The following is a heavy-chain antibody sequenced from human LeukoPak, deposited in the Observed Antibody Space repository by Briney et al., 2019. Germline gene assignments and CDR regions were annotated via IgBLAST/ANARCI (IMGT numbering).Heavy chain of an antibody. V-gene: IGHV4-34*01. J-gene: IGHJ6*04. CDR3: ARQGVRYFDWLLPGDV. CDR2: INHSGST. CDR1: GGSFSGYY. D-gene: IGHD3-9*01. Sequence: SETLSLTCAVYGGSFSGYYWSWIRQPPGKGLEWIGEINHSGSTNYNPSLKSRVTISVDTSKNQFSLKLSSVTAADTAVYYCARQGVRYFDWLLPGDVWGKGTTVIISS.